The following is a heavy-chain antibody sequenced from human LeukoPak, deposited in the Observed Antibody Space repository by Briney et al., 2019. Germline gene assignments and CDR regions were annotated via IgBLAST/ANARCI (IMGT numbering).Heavy chain of an antibody. Sequence: ASVKVSCKASGYTFTGYYMHWVRQAPGQGLEWMGWINPNSGGTNYAQKFQGRVTMTRDTSISTAYMELSRLRSDDTAVYYCARIIAAAGYYFDCWGQGTLVTVSS. CDR1: GYTFTGYY. J-gene: IGHJ4*02. CDR2: INPNSGGT. CDR3: ARIIAAAGYYFDC. D-gene: IGHD6-13*01. V-gene: IGHV1-2*02.